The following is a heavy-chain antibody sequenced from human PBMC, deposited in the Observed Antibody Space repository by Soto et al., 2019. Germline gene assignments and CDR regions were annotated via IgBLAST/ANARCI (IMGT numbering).Heavy chain of an antibody. CDR3: ARIHFGDEPSYYYYGMDV. V-gene: IGHV4-30-4*01. D-gene: IGHD4-17*01. CDR2: IYYTGST. J-gene: IGHJ6*02. Sequence: LSLTCTVSGGSFSSGDYYWSWFRQPPGKGLEWIGYIYYTGSTFNNPSLKSRVSISIDTSKTQFSLKLSSVTAADTAVYYCARIHFGDEPSYYYYGMDVWGQGTTVTVSS. CDR1: GGSFSSGDYY.